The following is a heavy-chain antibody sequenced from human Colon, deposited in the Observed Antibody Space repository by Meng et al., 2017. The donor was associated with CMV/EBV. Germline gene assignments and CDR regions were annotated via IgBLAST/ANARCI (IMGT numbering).Heavy chain of an antibody. CDR1: GYTFTDYI. J-gene: IGHJ4*02. V-gene: IGHV1-2*06. CDR3: AKDWSGGSCFDY. Sequence: CKASGYTFTDYIIHWVRQAPGQGLEWMGRINPQSGDTRYAHNFQGRATLTRDTSITTAYMELTGLTSNDTAIYYCAKDWSGGSCFDYWGQGTLVTVSS. CDR2: INPQSGDT. D-gene: IGHD2-15*01.